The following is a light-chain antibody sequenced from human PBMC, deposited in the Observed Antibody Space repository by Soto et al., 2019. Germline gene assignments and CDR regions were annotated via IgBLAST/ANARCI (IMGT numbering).Light chain of an antibody. Sequence: IVLTQSPATLSLSPGERATLSCRASQSVSSYLAWYQHKPGQAPSLLIYDVSNRATGIPPRFSGSGSGTYFTISISRPEADAFAVYYFRQCSKWAQFSVVTKADI. V-gene: IGKV3-11*01. J-gene: IGKJ4*02. CDR3: RQCSKWAQ. CDR2: DVS. CDR1: QSVSSY.